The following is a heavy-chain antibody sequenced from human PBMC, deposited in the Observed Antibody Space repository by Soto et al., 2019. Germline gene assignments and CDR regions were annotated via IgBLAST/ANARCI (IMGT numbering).Heavy chain of an antibody. Sequence: GSLRLSCAASGSTFSNAWMSWVRQAPGKGLEWVGRIKSKTDGGTTDYAAPVKGRFTTSRDDSKNTLYLQMNSLKTEDTAVYYCTTTPTSYYYDSSGYYLSYYFDYWGQGTLVTVSS. J-gene: IGHJ4*02. V-gene: IGHV3-15*01. CDR3: TTTPTSYYYDSSGYYLSYYFDY. D-gene: IGHD3-22*01. CDR1: GSTFSNAW. CDR2: IKSKTDGGTT.